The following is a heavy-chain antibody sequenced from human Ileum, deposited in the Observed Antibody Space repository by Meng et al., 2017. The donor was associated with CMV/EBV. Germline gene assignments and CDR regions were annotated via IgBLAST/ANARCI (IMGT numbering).Heavy chain of an antibody. J-gene: IGHJ5*02. Sequence: GESLKISCAASGFTLSSYAMSWVRQAPGKGPEWVLGLTSDGSTYYADSVKGRFTISRDNSKNTLYLQMNSLRAEDTAIYYCAKDMGPVRGVPNWFDPWGQGTLVTVSS. CDR2: LTSDGST. V-gene: IGHV3-23*01. CDR3: AKDMGPVRGVPNWFDP. D-gene: IGHD3-10*01. CDR1: GFTLSSYA.